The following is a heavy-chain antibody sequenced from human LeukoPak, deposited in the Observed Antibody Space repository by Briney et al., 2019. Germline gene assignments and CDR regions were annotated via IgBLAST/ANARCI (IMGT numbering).Heavy chain of an antibody. D-gene: IGHD4-17*01. V-gene: IGHV4-59*01. CDR3: ARAGPTVTYYYYYYMDV. Sequence: SETLSLTCTVSGGSISSYYWSWIRQPPGKGLEWIGYIYYSGSTNYNPSLKSRVTISVDASKNQFSLKLSSVTAADTAVYYCARAGPTVTYYYYYYMDVWGKGTTVTVSS. J-gene: IGHJ6*03. CDR2: IYYSGST. CDR1: GGSISSYY.